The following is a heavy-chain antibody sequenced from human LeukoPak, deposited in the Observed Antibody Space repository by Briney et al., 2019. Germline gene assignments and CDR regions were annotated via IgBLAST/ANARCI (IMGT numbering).Heavy chain of an antibody. Sequence: VASVKVSCKASGYTFTSYAMHWVRQAPGQRLEWMGWINAGNGNTKYSQKFQGRVTITRDTSASTAYMELSSLRSEDTAVYYCARDGDIYDSSGYYQELDYWGQGTLVTVAS. CDR2: INAGNGNT. D-gene: IGHD3-22*01. CDR1: GYTFTSYA. J-gene: IGHJ4*02. V-gene: IGHV1-3*01. CDR3: ARDGDIYDSSGYYQELDY.